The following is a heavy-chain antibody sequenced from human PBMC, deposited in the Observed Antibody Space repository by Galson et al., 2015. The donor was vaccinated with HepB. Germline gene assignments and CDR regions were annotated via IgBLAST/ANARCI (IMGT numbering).Heavy chain of an antibody. CDR1: GFTLDDYA. Sequence: SLRLSCAASGFTLDDYAMHWVRQAPGKGLEWVSGISWNSGSIGYADSVKGRFTISRDNAKNSLYLQMNSLRAEDTALYYCAKDGDSGYGYDAFDIWGQGTMVTVSS. CDR2: ISWNSGSI. V-gene: IGHV3-9*01. CDR3: AKDGDSGYGYDAFDI. J-gene: IGHJ3*02. D-gene: IGHD5-12*01.